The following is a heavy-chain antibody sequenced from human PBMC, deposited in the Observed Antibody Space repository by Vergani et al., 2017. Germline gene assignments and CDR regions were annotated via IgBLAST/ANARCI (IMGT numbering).Heavy chain of an antibody. D-gene: IGHD3-3*01. V-gene: IGHV4-31*03. Sequence: QVQLQESGPGLVKPSQTLSLTCTVSGGSISSGGYYWSWIRQHPGKGLEWIGYIYYSGSTYYNPSLKSRVTISVDTSKNQFSLKLSSVTAADTAVYYCARQGHDGIRFSHNWFDPWGQGTLVTVSS. CDR2: IYYSGST. CDR1: GGSISSGGYY. J-gene: IGHJ5*02. CDR3: ARQGHDGIRFSHNWFDP.